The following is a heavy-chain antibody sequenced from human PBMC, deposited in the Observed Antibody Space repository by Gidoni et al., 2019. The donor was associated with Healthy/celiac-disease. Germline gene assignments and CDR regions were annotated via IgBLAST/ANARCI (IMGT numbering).Heavy chain of an antibody. CDR1: GFTFSSYG. D-gene: IGHD6-19*01. V-gene: IGHV3-7*03. CDR3: ARAKLMAGPFDAFDI. J-gene: IGHJ3*02. CDR2: IKQDGSEK. Sequence: EVQLVESGGGLVQPGGSLRLSCAASGFTFSSYGMSWVRQAPGKGLGWVANIKQDGSEKYYVHSVKGRFTISRDNAKHSLYLQMNSLRAEDTAVYYCARAKLMAGPFDAFDIWGQGTMVTVSS.